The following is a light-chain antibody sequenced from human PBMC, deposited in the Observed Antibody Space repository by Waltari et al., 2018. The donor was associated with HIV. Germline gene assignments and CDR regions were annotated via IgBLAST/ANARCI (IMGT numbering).Light chain of an antibody. V-gene: IGLV2-14*01. Sequence: QSALTQPASASGSPGQSITISCTGTSSDVGGYNYVSCYQQHPGKAPKLMIYEFSNRPSGVANRFSGSKSGNTASLTISGLQAEDEADYYCSSYTSSSTLYVFGTGTKVTVL. J-gene: IGLJ1*01. CDR2: EFS. CDR3: SSYTSSSTLYV. CDR1: SSDVGGYNY.